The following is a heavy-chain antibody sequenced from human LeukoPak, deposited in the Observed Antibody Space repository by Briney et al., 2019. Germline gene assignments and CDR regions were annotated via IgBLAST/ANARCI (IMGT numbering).Heavy chain of an antibody. J-gene: IGHJ4*02. Sequence: SETLSLTCTVSGGSISSYYWSWIRQPPGKGLEWIGYIYYSGSTNYNPSLKSRVTISVDTSKNQFSLKLSSVTAADTAVYYCARPNYYDPYYFDYWGQGTLVTVSS. CDR3: ARPNYYDPYYFDY. CDR2: IYYSGST. CDR1: GGSISSYY. D-gene: IGHD3-22*01. V-gene: IGHV4-59*12.